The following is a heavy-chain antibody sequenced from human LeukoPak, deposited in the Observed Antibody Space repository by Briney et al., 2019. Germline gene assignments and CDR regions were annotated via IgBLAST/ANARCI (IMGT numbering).Heavy chain of an antibody. D-gene: IGHD4-17*01. CDR2: IWHVENNK. J-gene: IGHJ4*02. V-gene: IGHV3-33*08. Sequence: GGSLRLSCTASGFAFSNHAMSWVRQAPGKGLEWVAVIWHVENNKYYADSVKGRFTISRDNSKNTLYLQMNSLRAEDTAVYYCATQTTVLDPLGYWGQGTLVTVSS. CDR1: GFAFSNHA. CDR3: ATQTTVLDPLGY.